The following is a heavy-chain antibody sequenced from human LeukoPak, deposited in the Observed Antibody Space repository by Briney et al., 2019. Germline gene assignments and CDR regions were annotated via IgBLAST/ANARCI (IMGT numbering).Heavy chain of an antibody. CDR2: IYTSGST. CDR3: ARDGDDYGDYGLDY. CDR1: GGSISSGSYY. V-gene: IGHV4-61*02. D-gene: IGHD4-17*01. Sequence: SETLSLTCTVAGGSISSGSYYWSWIRQPAGKGLEWIGRIYTSGSTNYNPSLKSRVTISVDTSKNQFSLKLSSVTAADTAVYYCARDGDDYGDYGLDYWGQGTLVTVSS. J-gene: IGHJ4*02.